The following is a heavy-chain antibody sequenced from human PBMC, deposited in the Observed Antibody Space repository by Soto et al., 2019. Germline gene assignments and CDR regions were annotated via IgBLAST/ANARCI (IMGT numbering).Heavy chain of an antibody. Sequence: ASVKVSCKASGGTFSSYAISWVRQAPGQGLEWMGGIIPIFGTANYAQKFQGRVTITADESTSTAYMELSSLRSEDTAVYYCAKAPHYYDSSGYFTPSYYFDYWGQGTLVTVSS. D-gene: IGHD3-22*01. CDR1: GGTFSSYA. J-gene: IGHJ4*02. V-gene: IGHV1-69*13. CDR3: AKAPHYYDSSGYFTPSYYFDY. CDR2: IIPIFGTA.